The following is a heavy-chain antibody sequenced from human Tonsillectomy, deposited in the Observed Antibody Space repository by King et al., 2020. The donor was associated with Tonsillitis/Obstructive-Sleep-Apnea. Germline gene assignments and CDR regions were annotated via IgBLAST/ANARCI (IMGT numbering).Heavy chain of an antibody. CDR1: GYTFTSYY. V-gene: IGHV1-46*03. CDR2: INPSGGST. CDR3: AVVTTPLYYYYYMDV. D-gene: IGHD4-11*01. Sequence: QLVQSGAEVKKPGASVKVSCKASGYTFTSYYMHWVRQAPGQGLEWMGIINPSGGSTSYAQKFQGRVTMTRDTSTSTVYMELSSLRSEDTAVYYWAVVTTPLYYYYYMDVWRNGTPVTVSS. J-gene: IGHJ6*03.